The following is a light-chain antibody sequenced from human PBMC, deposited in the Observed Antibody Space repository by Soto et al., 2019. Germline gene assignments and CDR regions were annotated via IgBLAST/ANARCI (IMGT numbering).Light chain of an antibody. J-gene: IGKJ1*01. CDR3: QQFGGSPPSWT. V-gene: IGKV3-20*01. Sequence: ERVLTQSPGTLSLSPGERATLSCRASQSVSSNSLAWYQQKPGQAPRLLIYGASSRATGTPDRFSGSGSGTDFTLTISRLEPEDFAVYSCQQFGGSPPSWTFGQGTKVEI. CDR2: GAS. CDR1: QSVSSNS.